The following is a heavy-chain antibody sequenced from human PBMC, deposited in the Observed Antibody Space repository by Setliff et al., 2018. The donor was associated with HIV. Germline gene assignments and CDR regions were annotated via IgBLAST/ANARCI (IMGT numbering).Heavy chain of an antibody. D-gene: IGHD3-22*01. Sequence: ASVKVSCKASGYTFTSYGISWVRQAPGQGLEWMGIINPAGNPTSYAQKFQGRLTMTRDTSTNTVYMELSSLRSGDTAVYYCARHDSGGYYSLDYWGQGTLVTVSS. J-gene: IGHJ4*02. CDR2: INPAGNPT. CDR1: GYTFTSYG. V-gene: IGHV1-46*01. CDR3: ARHDSGGYYSLDY.